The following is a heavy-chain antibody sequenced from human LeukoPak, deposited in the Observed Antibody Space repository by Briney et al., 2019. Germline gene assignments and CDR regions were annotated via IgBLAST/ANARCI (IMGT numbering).Heavy chain of an antibody. J-gene: IGHJ4*02. CDR1: GGSISSGDYY. CDR2: IYYSGST. V-gene: IGHV4-30-4*08. CDR3: ASPTIFGVVIDY. D-gene: IGHD3-3*01. Sequence: SETLSLTXTVSGGSISSGDYYWSWIRQPPGKGLEWIGYIYYSGSTYYNPSLKSRVTISVDTSKNQFSLKLSSVTAADTAVYYCASPTIFGVVIDYWGQGTLVTVSS.